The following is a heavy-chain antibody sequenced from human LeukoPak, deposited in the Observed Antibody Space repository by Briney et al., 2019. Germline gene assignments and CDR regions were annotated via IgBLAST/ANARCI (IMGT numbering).Heavy chain of an antibody. D-gene: IGHD1-26*01. CDR2: INPNNGDT. J-gene: IGHJ5*02. CDR1: GYAFTDYY. CDR3: ARAPGGSYLGGTTNWFDP. V-gene: IGHV1-2*04. Sequence: GASVKVSCKASGYAFTDYYLHWVRQAPGQGLEWMGWINPNNGDTYYRQNFQVWVTMTRDTSISTAYMELTRLKSDDTAKYYCARAPGGSYLGGTTNWFDPWGQGTLVTVSS.